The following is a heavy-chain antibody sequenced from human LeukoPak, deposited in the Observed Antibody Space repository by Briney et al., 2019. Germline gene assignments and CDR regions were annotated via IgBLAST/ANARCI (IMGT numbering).Heavy chain of an antibody. J-gene: IGHJ6*02. CDR2: INPSGGST. V-gene: IGHV1-46*01. Sequence: ASVTVSCKASGYTFTSYYMHWVRQAPGQGLEWMGIINPSGGSTSYAQKFQGRVTMTRDTSTSTVYMELSSLRSEDTAVYYCARDTRGIAVAGYYYYSMDVWGQGTTVTVSS. CDR3: ARDTRGIAVAGYYYYSMDV. CDR1: GYTFTSYY. D-gene: IGHD6-19*01.